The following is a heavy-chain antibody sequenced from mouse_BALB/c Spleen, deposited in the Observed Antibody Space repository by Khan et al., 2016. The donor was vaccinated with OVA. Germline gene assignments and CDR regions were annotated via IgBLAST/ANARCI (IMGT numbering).Heavy chain of an antibody. D-gene: IGHD1-1*01. Sequence: MPGAAVTLSCKASGYTFTSYWINWLKQRPGQGLEWIGRIAPGRGSTSYNDLFNGKATLTVDASSSTAYIQLRRLSSDASAVYFCARANYYWSGLDAIDYWGQRTSVTVSS. CDR1: GYTFTSYW. J-gene: IGHJ4*01. CDR3: ARANYYWSGLDAIDY. CDR2: IAPGRGST. V-gene: IGHV1S41*01.